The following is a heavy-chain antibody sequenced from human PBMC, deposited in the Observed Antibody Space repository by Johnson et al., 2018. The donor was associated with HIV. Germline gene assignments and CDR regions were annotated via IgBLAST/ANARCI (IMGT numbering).Heavy chain of an antibody. D-gene: IGHD6-19*01. CDR3: ARERGYSSVLWKLSEAAFDI. CDR1: EFTFNSYW. CDR2: INQDGTEN. V-gene: IGHV3-7*01. J-gene: IGHJ3*02. Sequence: VTLVESGGGVVQPGRSLRLSCAGSEFTFNSYWMSWVRQAPGEGLEWVANINQDGTENYYADSMRGRFTISRDNTKNSLYLEMNSLRAEDTAVYYCARERGYSSVLWKLSEAAFDIWGQGTMVTVSS.